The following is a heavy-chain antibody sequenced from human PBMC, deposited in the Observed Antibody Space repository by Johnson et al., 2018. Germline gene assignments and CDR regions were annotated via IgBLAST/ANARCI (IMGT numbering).Heavy chain of an antibody. J-gene: IGHJ3*02. V-gene: IGHV3-74*01. CDR2: INSDGSST. CDR3: ARDGTYYYDRSGYPKGTGAFDI. D-gene: IGHD3-22*01. CDR1: GFTFSRYW. Sequence: VQLQESGGGLVQPGGSLRLSCAASGFTFSRYWMHWVRQAPGKGLVWVSRINSDGSSTTYADSVKGRFTISRDNAKNTLYLQMNSLRAEDTAVYYCARDGTYYYDRSGYPKGTGAFDIWGQGTMVTVSS.